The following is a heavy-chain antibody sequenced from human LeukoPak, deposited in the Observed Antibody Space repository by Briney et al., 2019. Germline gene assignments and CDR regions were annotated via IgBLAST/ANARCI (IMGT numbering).Heavy chain of an antibody. CDR2: IIPIFGTA. D-gene: IGHD6-13*01. J-gene: IGHJ4*02. Sequence: ASVKVSCKASGGTFISYAISWVRQAPGQGLEWMGGIIPIFGTANYAQKFQARVTITRDTSASTAYMELSSLRSEDTAVYYCATERIAAAGAAFFGVFDYWGQGTLVTVSS. V-gene: IGHV1-69*05. CDR1: GGTFISYA. CDR3: ATERIAAAGAAFFGVFDY.